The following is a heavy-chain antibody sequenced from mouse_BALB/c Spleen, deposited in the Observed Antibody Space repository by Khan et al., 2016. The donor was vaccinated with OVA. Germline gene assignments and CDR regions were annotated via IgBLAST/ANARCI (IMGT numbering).Heavy chain of an antibody. CDR3: AKGVWSYYYALDY. J-gene: IGHJ4*01. CDR2: IWGGGNT. CDR1: GFSLTDYG. Sequence: QIQLVQSGPGLVAPSQSLSITCTVSGFSLTDYGVSWIHQPPGKGLEWLGVIWGGGNTYYNSALRSRLSISKDNSKSQVFLEMSSLQTDDTAMYYCAKGVWSYYYALDYWGQGTSVTVSS. V-gene: IGHV2-6-5*01.